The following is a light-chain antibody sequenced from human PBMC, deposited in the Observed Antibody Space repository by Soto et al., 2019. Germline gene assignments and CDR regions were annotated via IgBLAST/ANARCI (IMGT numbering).Light chain of an antibody. CDR2: DAS. Sequence: EIVLTQFPATLSLSPGERATLSCRASQSVSSYLAWYQQKPGQAPRLLIYDASNRATGIPARFSGSGSGTDFTLTISSLEPEDFAVYHCQQRSNWPVTFGQGTRLEIK. J-gene: IGKJ5*01. V-gene: IGKV3-11*01. CDR3: QQRSNWPVT. CDR1: QSVSSY.